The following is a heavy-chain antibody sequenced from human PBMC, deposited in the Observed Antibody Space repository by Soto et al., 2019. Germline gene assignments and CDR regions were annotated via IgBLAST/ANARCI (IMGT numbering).Heavy chain of an antibody. J-gene: IGHJ5*02. CDR3: ARFLDLYCSSTSCYPSWFDP. V-gene: IGHV4-39*01. CDR2: IYYSGST. Sequence: SETLSLTCTVSGGSISSSSYYWGWIRQPPGKGLEWIGSIYYSGSTYYNPSLKSRVTISVDTSKNQFSLKLSSVTAADTAVYYCARFLDLYCSSTSCYPSWFDPWGQGTLVTVSS. D-gene: IGHD2-2*01. CDR1: GGSISSSSYY.